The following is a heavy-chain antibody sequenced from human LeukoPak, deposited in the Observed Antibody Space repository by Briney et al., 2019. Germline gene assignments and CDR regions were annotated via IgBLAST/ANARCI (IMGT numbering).Heavy chain of an antibody. Sequence: GGSLRLSCAASGFTFSSYWMHWVRQAPGKRLVWVSRINSDGSSTSYADSVKGRFTISRDNAKNTLYLQMNSLRAEDTAVYYCALYYDFWSGYDYWGQGTLVTVSS. CDR1: GFTFSSYW. D-gene: IGHD3-3*01. CDR2: INSDGSST. CDR3: ALYYDFWSGYDY. J-gene: IGHJ4*02. V-gene: IGHV3-74*01.